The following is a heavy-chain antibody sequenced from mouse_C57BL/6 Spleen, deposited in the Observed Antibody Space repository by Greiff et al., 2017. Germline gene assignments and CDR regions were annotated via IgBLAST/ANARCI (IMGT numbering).Heavy chain of an antibody. D-gene: IGHD3-2*02. CDR1: GYTFTSYW. Sequence: QVQLQQPGAELVKPGASVKMSCKASGYTFTSYWITWVKQRPGQGLEWIGDIYPGSGSTNYNEKFKSKATLTVDTSSSTAYMQLSSRTSEDAAVYYCARRGAAQATHFDYWGQGTTLTVSS. CDR3: ARRGAAQATHFDY. CDR2: IYPGSGST. J-gene: IGHJ2*01. V-gene: IGHV1-55*01.